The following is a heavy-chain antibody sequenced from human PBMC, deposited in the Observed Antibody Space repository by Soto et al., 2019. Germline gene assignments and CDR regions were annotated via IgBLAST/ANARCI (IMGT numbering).Heavy chain of an antibody. V-gene: IGHV3-53*01. CDR3: ARSTKLVGASNYFDY. CDR1: GFTVSSNY. D-gene: IGHD1-26*01. CDR2: IYSGGST. J-gene: IGHJ4*02. Sequence: GGSLRLSCAASGFTVSSNYMSWVRQAPGKGLEWVSVIYSGGSTYYADSVKGRFTISRDNSKNTLYLQMNSLRAEDTAVYYCARSTKLVGASNYFDYWGQGTLVTVSS.